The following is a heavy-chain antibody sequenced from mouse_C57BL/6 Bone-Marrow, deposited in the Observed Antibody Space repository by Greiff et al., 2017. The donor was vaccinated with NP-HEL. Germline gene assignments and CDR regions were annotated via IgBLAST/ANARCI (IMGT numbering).Heavy chain of an antibody. V-gene: IGHV5-6*01. CDR3: ARGYNYAMDY. CDR2: ISSGGSYT. D-gene: IGHD1-2*01. Sequence: EVKLLESGGDLVKPGGSLKLSCAASGFTFSSYGMSWVRQTPVKRLEWVATISSGGSYTYYPDSVKGRFTISRDNAKNTLYLQMSSLKSEDTAMYYCARGYNYAMDYWGQGTSVTVSS. J-gene: IGHJ4*01. CDR1: GFTFSSYG.